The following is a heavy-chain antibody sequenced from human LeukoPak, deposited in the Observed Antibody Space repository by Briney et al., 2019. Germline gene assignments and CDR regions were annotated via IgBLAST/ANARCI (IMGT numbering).Heavy chain of an antibody. J-gene: IGHJ6*02. V-gene: IGHV3-33*01. CDR2: IWYDGSNK. D-gene: IGHD3-9*01. CDR3: ARDLDGILTGYYYYYYGMDV. Sequence: PGRSLRLSCAASGFTLSSYGMHWVRQAPGKGLEWVAIIWYDGSNKYYADSVKGRFTISRDNSKNTLYLQMNSLRAEDTAVYYCARDLDGILTGYYYYYYGMDVWGQGTTVTVSS. CDR1: GFTLSSYG.